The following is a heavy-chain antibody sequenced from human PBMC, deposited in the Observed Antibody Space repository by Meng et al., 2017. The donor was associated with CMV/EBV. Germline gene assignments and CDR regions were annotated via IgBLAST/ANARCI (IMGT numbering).Heavy chain of an antibody. CDR3: ARGGNWFDP. J-gene: IGHJ5*02. V-gene: IGHV4-34*01. CDR1: GGSFSGYY. CDR2: INHSGST. Sequence: QVQLQPWGAGPLTPSETRSLTCAVYGGSFSGYYWSWIRQPPGKGLECIGEINHSGSTNYNPSLKSRVTISVDTSKDQFSLKLSSVTAADTAVYYCARGGNWFDPWGQGTLVTVSS.